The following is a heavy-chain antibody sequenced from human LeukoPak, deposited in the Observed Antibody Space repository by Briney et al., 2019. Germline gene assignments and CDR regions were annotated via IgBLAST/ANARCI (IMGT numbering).Heavy chain of an antibody. D-gene: IGHD6-19*01. CDR3: AKDYPFRSGWDGLDFFDS. CDR1: GFTFSSYA. Sequence: GGSLRLSCVVSGFTFSSYAMAWVRQAPGKGLEWVSSIIDTTYYADSVKGRFTTSRDDSKNTLYLQMNSLRVEDTAVYYCAKDYPFRSGWDGLDFFDSWGLGTLVTVSS. CDR2: IIDTT. J-gene: IGHJ4*02. V-gene: IGHV3-23*01.